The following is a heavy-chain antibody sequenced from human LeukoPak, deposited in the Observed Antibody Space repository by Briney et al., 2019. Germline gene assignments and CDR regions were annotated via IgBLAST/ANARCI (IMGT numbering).Heavy chain of an antibody. CDR1: GFTFSTFA. CDR2: IFPSGGEI. CDR3: ARGGKLEPTALAS. Sequence: GGSLRLSCAASGFTFSTFAMIWVRQPPGKGLEWVSSIFPSGGEIHYADSVRGRFTISRDNANRMLSLHINSLRVEDSAIYYCARGGKLEPTALASWGQGSLVVVSS. J-gene: IGHJ5*02. D-gene: IGHD2-21*02. V-gene: IGHV3-23*01.